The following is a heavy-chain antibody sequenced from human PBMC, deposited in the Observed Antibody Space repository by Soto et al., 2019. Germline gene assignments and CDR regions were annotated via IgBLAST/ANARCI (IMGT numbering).Heavy chain of an antibody. Sequence: GSLRLSCAASGFSFTTFDMSWVRQAAWKGLEWVAGIGASGDITWYADSVKGRLSISRDNSKNTLYLQLNSLRFEDTAVYYCAKDDFTDRGDDYFDYWGPGTLVTVSS. CDR3: AKDDFTDRGDDYFDY. D-gene: IGHD2-21*02. CDR1: GFSFTTFD. CDR2: IGASGDIT. J-gene: IGHJ4*02. V-gene: IGHV3-23*01.